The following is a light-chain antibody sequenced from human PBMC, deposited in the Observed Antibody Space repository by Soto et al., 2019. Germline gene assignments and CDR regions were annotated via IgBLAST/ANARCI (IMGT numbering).Light chain of an antibody. J-gene: IGLJ2*01. CDR1: SSNIGAGYD. V-gene: IGLV1-40*01. Sequence: LTQPPSVSGAPGQRVTISCTGSSSNIGAGYDVHWYQQLPGTAPKLLIYGNSNRPSGVPDRFSGSKSGTSASLAITGLQAEDEADYYCQSYDSSLSGYVVFGGGTKVTVL. CDR2: GNS. CDR3: QSYDSSLSGYVV.